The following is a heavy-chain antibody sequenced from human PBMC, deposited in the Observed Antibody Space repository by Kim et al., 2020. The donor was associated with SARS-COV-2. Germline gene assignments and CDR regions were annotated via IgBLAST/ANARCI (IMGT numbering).Heavy chain of an antibody. CDR3: ARDLVDYGDYEVGFDP. CDR1: GYTFTSYA. V-gene: IGHV1-3*01. J-gene: IGHJ5*02. CDR2: INAGNGNT. D-gene: IGHD4-17*01. Sequence: ASVKVSCKASGYTFTSYAMHWVRQAPGQRLEWMGWINAGNGNTKYSQKFQGRVTITRDTSASTAYMELSSLRSEDTAVYYCARDLVDYGDYEVGFDPWGQGTLVTVSS.